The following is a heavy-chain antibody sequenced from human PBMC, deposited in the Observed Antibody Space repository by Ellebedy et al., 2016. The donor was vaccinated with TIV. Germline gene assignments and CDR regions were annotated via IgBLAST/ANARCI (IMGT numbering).Heavy chain of an antibody. Sequence: LSLTCAASGFTFSSYTMNWVRQAPGKGLEWVSYVSSTSRTIYYADSVKGRFTISRDNAKNSLYLHMNSLRVEDTAVYFCVRDLHDYGIDYWGQGTLVTVSS. CDR2: VSSTSRTI. V-gene: IGHV3-48*04. CDR1: GFTFSSYT. D-gene: IGHD3-16*01. CDR3: VRDLHDYGIDY. J-gene: IGHJ4*02.